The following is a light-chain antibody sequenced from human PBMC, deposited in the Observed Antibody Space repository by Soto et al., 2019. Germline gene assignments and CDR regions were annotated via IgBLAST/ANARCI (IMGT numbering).Light chain of an antibody. J-gene: IGLJ7*01. CDR1: RGHSSYA. CDR2: LNSDGSH. Sequence: QPVLTQSPSASASLGASVKLTCTLSRGHSSYAIAWHQQQPEKGPRYLMKLNSDGSHSKGDGTPDRFSGSSSGAERYLTISSLQSEDEADYYCETWGTGIAVFGGGTQLTVL. V-gene: IGLV4-69*01. CDR3: ETWGTGIAV.